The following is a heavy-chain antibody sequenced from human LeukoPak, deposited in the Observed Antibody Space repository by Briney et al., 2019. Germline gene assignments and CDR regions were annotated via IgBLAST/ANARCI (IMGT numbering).Heavy chain of an antibody. V-gene: IGHV3-7*03. CDR1: GFPFSSYS. Sequence: GSLRLSCAASGFPFSSYSMTWVRQAPGKGLEWVANIKPDGTTKFYVDSVKGRFTISRDNALNSLYLQMNSLRAEDTAIYYCARSIPYGTTWYGRSDYWGQGTLVTVSS. J-gene: IGHJ4*02. CDR2: IKPDGTTK. D-gene: IGHD6-13*01. CDR3: ARSIPYGTTWYGRSDY.